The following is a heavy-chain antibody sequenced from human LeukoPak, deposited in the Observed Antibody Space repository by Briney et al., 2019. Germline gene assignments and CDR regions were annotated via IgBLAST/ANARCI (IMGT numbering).Heavy chain of an antibody. V-gene: IGHV1-18*01. CDR2: ISAYNGNT. J-gene: IGHJ6*02. CDR1: GYTFTSYG. CDR3: ARTYYDSSGYYYTYYYGMDV. Sequence: ASVKVSCKASGYTFTSYGISWVRQAPGQGLEWMGWISAYNGNTNYAQKLQGRVTMTTDTSTSTAYMELRSLRSDDTAVYYCARTYYDSSGYYYTYYYGMDVWGPGTTVTVSS. D-gene: IGHD3-22*01.